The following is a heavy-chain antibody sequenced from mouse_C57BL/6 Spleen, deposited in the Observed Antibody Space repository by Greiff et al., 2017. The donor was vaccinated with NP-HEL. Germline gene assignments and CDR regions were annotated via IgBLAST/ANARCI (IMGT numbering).Heavy chain of an antibody. Sequence: QVQLKESGAELVRPGTSVKVSCKASGYAFTNYLIEWVKQRPGQGLEWIGVINPGSGGTNYNEKFKGKATLTADKSSSTADMQLSSLTSEDSAVYFCASLTGTFAYWGQGTLVTVSA. CDR1: GYAFTNYL. V-gene: IGHV1-54*01. J-gene: IGHJ3*01. CDR3: ASLTGTFAY. D-gene: IGHD4-1*01. CDR2: INPGSGGT.